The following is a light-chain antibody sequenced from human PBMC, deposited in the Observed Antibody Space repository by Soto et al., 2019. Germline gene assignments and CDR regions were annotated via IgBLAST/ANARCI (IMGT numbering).Light chain of an antibody. CDR3: CSYVGDPYV. CDR2: EDS. Sequence: QSVLTQPASVSGSPGQSIAISCTGSRSDVGGYKSVSWYQQHPGKVPKLIIYEDSKRPSGVSDRFSGSKSGNTASLTISGLQAEDEADYYCCSYVGDPYVFGTGTKLTVL. J-gene: IGLJ1*01. V-gene: IGLV2-23*01. CDR1: RSDVGGYKS.